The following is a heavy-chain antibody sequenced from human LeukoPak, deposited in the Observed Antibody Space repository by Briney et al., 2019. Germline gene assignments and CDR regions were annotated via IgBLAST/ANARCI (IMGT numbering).Heavy chain of an antibody. CDR2: IYYSGST. CDR3: ARLSYYYDSSGSDWFDP. V-gene: IGHV4-39*01. J-gene: IGHJ5*02. CDR1: GGSISSSSYY. Sequence: SEILSLTCTVSGGSISSSSYYWGWIRQPPGKGLEWIGSIYYSGSTYYNPSLKSRVTISVDTSKNQFSLKLSSVTAADTAVYYCARLSYYYDSSGSDWFDPWGQGTLVTVSS. D-gene: IGHD3-22*01.